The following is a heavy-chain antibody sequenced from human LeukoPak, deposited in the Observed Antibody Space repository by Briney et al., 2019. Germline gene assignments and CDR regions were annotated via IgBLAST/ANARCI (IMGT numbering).Heavy chain of an antibody. V-gene: IGHV3-23*01. CDR1: GLTFSSYA. J-gene: IGHJ4*02. D-gene: IGHD3-9*01. Sequence: PGGSLRLSCAASGLTFSSYAMSWVRQAPGKGLEWVSAISGGGGSTYYADSVKGRFTISGDNSKNTLYLQMKSLRAEDTAVYYCAKTHYDILTGYSDWGQGTRVTVSS. CDR3: AKTHYDILTGYSD. CDR2: ISGGGGST.